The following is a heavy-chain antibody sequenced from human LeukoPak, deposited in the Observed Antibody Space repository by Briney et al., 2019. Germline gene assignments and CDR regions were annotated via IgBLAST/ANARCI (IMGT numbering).Heavy chain of an antibody. Sequence: SETLSLTCTVSGGSISSYYWSWIRQPAGKGLKWIGRIYTSGSTNYNPSLKSRVTMSVDTSKNQFSLKLSSVTAADTAVYYCAREAEDIVVVPAANAFDIWGQGTMVTVSS. J-gene: IGHJ3*02. D-gene: IGHD2-2*01. CDR2: IYTSGST. V-gene: IGHV4-4*07. CDR1: GGSISSYY. CDR3: AREAEDIVVVPAANAFDI.